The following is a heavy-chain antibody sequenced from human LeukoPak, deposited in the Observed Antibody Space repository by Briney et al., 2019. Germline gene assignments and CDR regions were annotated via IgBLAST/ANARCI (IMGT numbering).Heavy chain of an antibody. CDR2: IYYSGST. CDR1: GGSISSSSYY. D-gene: IGHD2-2*01. Sequence: SETLSLTCTVSGGSISSSSYYWGWIRQPPGKGLERIGSIYYSGSTYYNPSLKSRVTISVDTSKNQFSQKLSYVTAADTAVYYCASRGGGYCSSTSCYAFDIWGQGTMVTVSS. J-gene: IGHJ3*02. V-gene: IGHV4-39*01. CDR3: ASRGGGYCSSTSCYAFDI.